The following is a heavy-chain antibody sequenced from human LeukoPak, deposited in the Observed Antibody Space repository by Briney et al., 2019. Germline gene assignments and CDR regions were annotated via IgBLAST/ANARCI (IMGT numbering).Heavy chain of an antibody. Sequence: PGGSLRLSCAASGLSFSSYSMNWVRQAPGKGLEWVSSISSSSNYIYYADSVKGRFTISRDNAKNSLYLQMNSLRAEDTAVYYCARAKMFYYEGGTYYHAFDIWGQGTMVTVSS. D-gene: IGHD3-22*01. CDR3: ARAKMFYYEGGTYYHAFDI. CDR2: ISSSSNYI. J-gene: IGHJ3*02. CDR1: GLSFSSYS. V-gene: IGHV3-21*01.